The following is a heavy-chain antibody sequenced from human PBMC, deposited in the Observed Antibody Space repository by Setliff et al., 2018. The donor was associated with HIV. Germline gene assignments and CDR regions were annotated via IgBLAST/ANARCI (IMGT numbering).Heavy chain of an antibody. CDR3: ARVARGGHSSRWYYFDY. D-gene: IGHD6-13*01. V-gene: IGHV4-4*02. CDR1: GGSISSNNW. CDR2: IYHGGST. J-gene: IGHJ4*02. Sequence: SETLSLTCAVSGGSISSNNWWSWVRQPPGKGLEWIGEIYHGGSTNYNSSLKSRVTISVDKSKNQFSLKVSSVTAADTAVYYCARVARGGHSSRWYYFDYWGQGTLVTVSS.